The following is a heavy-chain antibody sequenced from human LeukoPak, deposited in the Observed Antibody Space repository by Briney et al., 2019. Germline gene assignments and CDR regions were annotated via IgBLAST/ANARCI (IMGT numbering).Heavy chain of an antibody. J-gene: IGHJ4*02. D-gene: IGHD2-2*01. Sequence: PGGSLRLSCAASGFTVSTYYMTWVSQAPGKGLECVSVIYSGGSTYYADSVKGRFTVSRDNSKNTLYLQMNSLRAEDTAMYYCARGLGYCTSTTCLLPFDYWGQGTLVTVSS. CDR1: GFTVSTYY. CDR2: IYSGGST. V-gene: IGHV3-53*01. CDR3: ARGLGYCTSTTCLLPFDY.